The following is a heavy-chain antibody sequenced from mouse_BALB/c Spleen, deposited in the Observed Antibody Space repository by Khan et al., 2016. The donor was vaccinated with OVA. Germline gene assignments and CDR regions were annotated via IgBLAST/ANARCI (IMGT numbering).Heavy chain of an antibody. CDR2: INTGSGNT. CDR1: GYAFTDYL. CDR3: ARGEYGTLAY. Sequence: QVQLQQSGAELVRPGTSVKVSCKASGYAFTDYLIEWVKQRPGQGLEWIGVINTGSGNTNYNEKFKGRATLTADKSSNTAYMQLSSLTSDDSAVYFCARGEYGTLAYWGQGTPVTVSA. J-gene: IGHJ3*01. V-gene: IGHV1-54*02. D-gene: IGHD2-1*01.